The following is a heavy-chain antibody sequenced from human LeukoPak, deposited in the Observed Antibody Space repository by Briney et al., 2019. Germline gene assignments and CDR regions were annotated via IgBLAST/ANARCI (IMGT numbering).Heavy chain of an antibody. V-gene: IGHV4-34*01. CDR2: INHSGST. CDR3: ARALSV. CDR1: GGSFSGFH. J-gene: IGHJ4*02. Sequence: SETLSLTCAVYGGSFSGFHWSWIRQPPGKGLEWIGEINHSGSTSYKPSLKSQVTISINTSKKQFSLKLSSVTAADTAVYYCARALSVWGQGTLVTVSS.